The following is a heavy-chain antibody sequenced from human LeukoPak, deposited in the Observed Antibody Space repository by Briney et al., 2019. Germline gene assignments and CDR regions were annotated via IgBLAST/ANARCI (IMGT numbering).Heavy chain of an antibody. CDR1: GFTFISYS. CDR2: ISGNGDNT. Sequence: GGSLRLSCSVSGFTFISYSMTWVRQAPGKGLEWLSSISGNGDNTYYADSVKGRFTISRDNSKDTLYLQMNSLRVDDTAVYYCAGQWLRLGPIDYWGQGTLVSVSS. J-gene: IGHJ4*02. CDR3: AGQWLRLGPIDY. D-gene: IGHD5-12*01. V-gene: IGHV3-23*01.